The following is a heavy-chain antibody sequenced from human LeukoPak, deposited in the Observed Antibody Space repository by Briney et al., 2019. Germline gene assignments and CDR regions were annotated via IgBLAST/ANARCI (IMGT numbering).Heavy chain of an antibody. CDR3: ARDHPGYSSGWHYGSLPRGDY. CDR2: IYHSGST. D-gene: IGHD6-19*01. J-gene: IGHJ4*02. V-gene: IGHV4-38-2*02. Sequence: SETLSLTCTVSGYSISSGYYWGWIRQPPGKGLEWIGSIYHSGSTYYNPSLKSRVTISVDTSKNQFSLKLSSVTAADTAVYYCARDHPGYSSGWHYGSLPRGDYWGQGTLVTVSS. CDR1: GYSISSGYY.